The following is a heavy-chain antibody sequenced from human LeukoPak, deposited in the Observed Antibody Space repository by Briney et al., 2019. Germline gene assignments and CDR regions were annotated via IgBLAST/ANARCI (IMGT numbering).Heavy chain of an antibody. J-gene: IGHJ3*02. CDR3: AKHSDRYFDDDAFDI. D-gene: IGHD3-9*01. V-gene: IGHV3-23*01. CDR2: ISGSGGST. CDR1: GFTFGDYG. Sequence: GGSLRLSCTASGFTFGDYGMSWVRQAPGKGLEWVSAISGSGGSTYYADSVKGRFTISRDKSKNTLYLQMNSLRAEDTAVYYCAKHSDRYFDDDAFDIWGQGTMVTVSS.